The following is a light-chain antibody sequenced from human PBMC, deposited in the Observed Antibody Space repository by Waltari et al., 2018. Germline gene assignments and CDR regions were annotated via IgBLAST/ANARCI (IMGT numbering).Light chain of an antibody. V-gene: IGLV1-40*01. CDR3: QSYDTNLVV. J-gene: IGLJ2*01. CDR1: SSNIGAGYN. Sequence: QSVLAQPPSVSGAPGQRVPISCTGSSSNIGAGYNVHWYQPLPGTAPKLLIYGNNNRPSGVPDRFSGSKSGTSASLAITGLQAEDEASYYCQSYDTNLVVFGGGTKLTVL. CDR2: GNN.